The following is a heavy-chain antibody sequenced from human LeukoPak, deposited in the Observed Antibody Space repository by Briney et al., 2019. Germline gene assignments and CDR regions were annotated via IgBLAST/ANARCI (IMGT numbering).Heavy chain of an antibody. J-gene: IGHJ4*02. CDR3: ATMGRDCTNGVCYWSFDY. CDR2: FDPEDGET. D-gene: IGHD2-8*01. CDR1: GYTLTELS. Sequence: ASVKASCKVSGYTLTELSMHWVRQAPGKGLEWMGGFDPEDGETIYAQKFQGRVTMTEDTSTDTAYMELSSLRSEDTAVYYCATMGRDCTNGVCYWSFDYWGQGTLATVSS. V-gene: IGHV1-24*01.